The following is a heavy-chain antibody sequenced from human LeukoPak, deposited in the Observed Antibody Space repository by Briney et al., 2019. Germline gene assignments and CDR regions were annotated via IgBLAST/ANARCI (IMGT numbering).Heavy chain of an antibody. CDR1: GFTFGGAG. V-gene: IGHV3-7*01. D-gene: IGHD7-27*01. J-gene: IGHJ4*02. CDR3: ARHVGISF. Sequence: GGSLRLSCTASGFTFGGAGMTWVRQARGKGLEWMANIREGGTENKYVASVKGRFTISRDNAKNSLFLQMSNLRDDDTAIYYCARHVGISFWGQGTLVTVSS. CDR2: IREGGTEN.